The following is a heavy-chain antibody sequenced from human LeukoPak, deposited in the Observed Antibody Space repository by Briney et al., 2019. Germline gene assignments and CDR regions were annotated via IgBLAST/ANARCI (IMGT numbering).Heavy chain of an antibody. CDR3: ARKRDGYNTFDY. J-gene: IGHJ4*02. V-gene: IGHV3-33*01. D-gene: IGHD5-24*01. Sequence: GGSLRLSCAASGFTFSSYGMHWVRQAPGKGLEWVAVILSDGSKEFYTDSVKGRFTISRDNSKNTLYLQMNSLRAEDTAVYYCARKRDGYNTFDYWGQGTLVTVSS. CDR1: GFTFSSYG. CDR2: ILSDGSKE.